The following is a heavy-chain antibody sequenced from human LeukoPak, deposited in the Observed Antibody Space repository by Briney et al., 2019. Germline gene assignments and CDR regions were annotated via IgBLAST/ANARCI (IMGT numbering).Heavy chain of an antibody. J-gene: IGHJ4*02. Sequence: SETLSLTCTVSGGSISSSSYYWGWIRQPPGKGLEWIGSIYYSGSTNYNPSLKSRVTISVDTSKNQFSLKLSSVTAADTAVYYCTRLGGSYRGALAYWGQGTLVTVSS. D-gene: IGHD1-26*01. V-gene: IGHV4-39*01. CDR1: GGSISSSSYY. CDR3: TRLGGSYRGALAY. CDR2: IYYSGST.